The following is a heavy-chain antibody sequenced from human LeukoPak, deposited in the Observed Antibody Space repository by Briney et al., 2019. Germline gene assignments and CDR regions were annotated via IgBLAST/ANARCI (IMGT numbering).Heavy chain of an antibody. J-gene: IGHJ4*02. CDR2: ISWNSGSI. CDR1: GFTFDDYA. CDR3: ARAPSEYGSGSYLAYPFDY. D-gene: IGHD3-10*01. V-gene: IGHV3-9*01. Sequence: SLRLSCTASGFTFDDYAMHWVRQAPGTGLEWVSGISWNSGSIGYADSMKGRFTISRDNAKNSLYLQMNSLRAEDTAVYYCARAPSEYGSGSYLAYPFDYWGQGTLVTVSS.